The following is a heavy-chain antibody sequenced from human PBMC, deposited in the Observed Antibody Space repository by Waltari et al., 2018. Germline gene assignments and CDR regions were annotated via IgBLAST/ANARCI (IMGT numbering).Heavy chain of an antibody. CDR2: VDHSGSA. J-gene: IGHJ4*02. Sequence: QVQLNQWGPGLLEPSETLSLTCAISTWPFNGYYWSGMRQPPGKGLEWIGEVDHSGSANYSPSLKSRATISFNTSQKQFSLTLTTVTAADTAEYYCARDARDWESITNSYFDSWGQGTLVAVSS. V-gene: IGHV4-34*01. D-gene: IGHD2-21*01. CDR3: ARDARDWESITNSYFDS. CDR1: TWPFNGYY.